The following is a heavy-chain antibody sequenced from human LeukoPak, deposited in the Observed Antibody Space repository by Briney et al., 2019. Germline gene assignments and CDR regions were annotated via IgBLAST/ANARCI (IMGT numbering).Heavy chain of an antibody. Sequence: SETLSLTCTVSGGSISSGSYYWSWIRQPAGTGLEWIGRIYTSGSTNYNPSLKSRVTISVDTSKNQFSLKLSSVTAADTAVYYCARGLYDFWSGSNYYYMDVWGKGTTVTVSS. CDR3: ARGLYDFWSGSNYYYMDV. D-gene: IGHD3-3*01. CDR1: GGSISSGSYY. V-gene: IGHV4-61*02. J-gene: IGHJ6*03. CDR2: IYTSGST.